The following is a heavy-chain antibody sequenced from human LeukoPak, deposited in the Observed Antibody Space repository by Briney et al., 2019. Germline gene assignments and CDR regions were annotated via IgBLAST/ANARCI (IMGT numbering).Heavy chain of an antibody. D-gene: IGHD3-10*01. CDR2: ISSSSSYI. CDR3: ARDRYLSVPRFMGMDGFDP. CDR1: GFTFSSYS. J-gene: IGHJ5*02. Sequence: PGGSLRLSCAASGFTFSSYSMNWVRQAPGKGLEWVSSISSSSSYIYYADSVKGRFTISRDNTKNSLYLQMNSLRAEDTAVYYCARDRYLSVPRFMGMDGFDPWGQGTLVTVSS. V-gene: IGHV3-21*01.